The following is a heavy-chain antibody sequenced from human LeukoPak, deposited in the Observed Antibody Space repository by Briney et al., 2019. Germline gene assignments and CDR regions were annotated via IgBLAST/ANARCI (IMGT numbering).Heavy chain of an antibody. J-gene: IGHJ4*02. CDR2: ISVYNGYT. CDR1: GYTFTSYH. V-gene: IGHV1-18*01. Sequence: ASVKVSCKASGYTFTSYHINWMRQAPGQGLEWMGWISVYNGYTEFAQKFQGRVTMTTDTSTRTTYMELRGLRSDDTAVYYCARDSGWELKQYYFDHWGQGALVTVSS. CDR3: ARDSGWELKQYYFDH. D-gene: IGHD1-26*01.